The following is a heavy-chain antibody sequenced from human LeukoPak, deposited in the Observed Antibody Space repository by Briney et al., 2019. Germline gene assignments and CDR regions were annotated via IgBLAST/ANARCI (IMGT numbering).Heavy chain of an antibody. J-gene: IGHJ4*02. Sequence: GGSLRLSCAASGFTVRSNYMSWVRQAPGRGLEWVSVIYSGGSTYYSDSVKGRFTISRDDSKNTLYLQMNSLRAEDTAVYYCARDTHYGSGSYDYWGQGTLVTVSS. CDR2: IYSGGST. CDR1: GFTVRSNY. V-gene: IGHV3-53*01. CDR3: ARDTHYGSGSYDY. D-gene: IGHD3-10*01.